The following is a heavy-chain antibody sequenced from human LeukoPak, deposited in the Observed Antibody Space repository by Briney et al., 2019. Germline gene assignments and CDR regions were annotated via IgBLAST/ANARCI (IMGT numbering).Heavy chain of an antibody. CDR3: ARALMTLVRGVPRTTWFDP. CDR2: INESVIT. V-gene: IGHV4-34*01. J-gene: IGHJ5*02. D-gene: IGHD3-10*01. CDR1: GGSLSGDY. Sequence: PSDTLSLTRGLYGGSLSGDYWTWVRHAPGGGLEWIGEINESVITNYNPSLDTRSTISVDMSKKQFSLKGTSLTPTARPVFYCARALMTLVRGVPRTTWFDPWGPGTLVTVSS.